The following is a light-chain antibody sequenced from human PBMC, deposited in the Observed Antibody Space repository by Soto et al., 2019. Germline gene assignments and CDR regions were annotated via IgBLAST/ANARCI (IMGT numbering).Light chain of an antibody. CDR2: GAS. V-gene: IGKV3-20*01. CDR3: QHYNNWPIT. CDR1: QSVSRNY. J-gene: IGKJ5*01. Sequence: EVVLTQSPGTLSLSPGERATLSCRASQSVSRNYLAWYQKKPGQAPRLLIYGASTRATAIPDRFSGSGSGTDFTLTITRLEPEDFAVYHCQHYNNWPITFGQGTRLEIQ.